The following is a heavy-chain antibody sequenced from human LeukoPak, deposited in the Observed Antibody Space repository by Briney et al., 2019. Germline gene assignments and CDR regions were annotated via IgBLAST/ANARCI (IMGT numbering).Heavy chain of an antibody. J-gene: IGHJ1*01. Sequence: PGGSLRLSCAASGFTFSSYGMHWVRQAPGKGLEWVAVISYDGSKKYYADSVKGRFTISRDNSKNTLYLQMNSLRAEDTAVYYCAKDSSGSTEYFHHWGQGTLVTVSS. V-gene: IGHV3-30*18. CDR1: GFTFSSYG. CDR3: AKDSSGSTEYFHH. D-gene: IGHD1-26*01. CDR2: ISYDGSKK.